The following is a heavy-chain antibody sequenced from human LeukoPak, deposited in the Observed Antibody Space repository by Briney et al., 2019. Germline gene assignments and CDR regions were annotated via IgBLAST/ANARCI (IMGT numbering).Heavy chain of an antibody. CDR2: ISGSGGST. J-gene: IGHJ6*02. V-gene: IGHV3-23*01. CDR1: GFTFSSYA. Sequence: GGSLRLSCAAPGFTFSSYAMSWVRQAPGKGLEWVSAISGSGGSTYYADSVKGRFTISRDNSKNTLYLQMNSLRAEDTAVYYCAKDDTGYYYGMDVWGQGTTVTVSS. CDR3: AKDDTGYYYGMDV. D-gene: IGHD2-8*02.